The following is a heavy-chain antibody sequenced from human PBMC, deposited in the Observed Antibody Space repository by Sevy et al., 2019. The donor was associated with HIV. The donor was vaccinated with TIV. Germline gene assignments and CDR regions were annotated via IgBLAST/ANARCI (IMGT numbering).Heavy chain of an antibody. V-gene: IGHV3-30*18. D-gene: IGHD3-10*01. CDR3: AKDYSAGITMVRGAYRARGDYFDY. J-gene: IGHJ4*02. CDR1: GFTFRTSG. Sequence: GVSLRLSCVTSGFTFRTSGMHWVRQSPGKGLEWVAVISYDEAHKNYADSVKGRFSISKDNSKNTLYLQMSSLGTEDTAVYYCAKDYSAGITMVRGAYRARGDYFDYWGQGTQVTVSS. CDR2: ISYDEAHK.